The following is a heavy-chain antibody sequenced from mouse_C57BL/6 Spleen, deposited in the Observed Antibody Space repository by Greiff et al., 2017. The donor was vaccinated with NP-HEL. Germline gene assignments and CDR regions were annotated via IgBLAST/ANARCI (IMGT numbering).Heavy chain of an antibody. CDR1: GYTFTDYN. Sequence: EVQLQQSGPELVKPGASVKMSCKASGYTFTDYNMHWVKQSHGKSLEWIGYINTNNGGTSYIQKFKGKATLTVNKSSSTAYMELLRLTEEDSAVYYCARSDYGYGYAMDYWGQGTSVTVSS. J-gene: IGHJ4*01. V-gene: IGHV1-22*01. D-gene: IGHD2-2*01. CDR2: INTNNGGT. CDR3: ARSDYGYGYAMDY.